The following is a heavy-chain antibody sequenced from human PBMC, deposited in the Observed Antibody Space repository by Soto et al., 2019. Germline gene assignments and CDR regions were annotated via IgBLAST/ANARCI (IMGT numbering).Heavy chain of an antibody. CDR3: AGANTVAGPLDY. CDR2: ISYDGSNK. V-gene: IGHV3-30-3*01. Sequence: QVQLVESGGGVVQPGRSLILSCAASGFTFSSYAMHWVRQAPGKGLEWVAVISYDGSNKYYADSVKGRFTISRDNSKNTLYLQMNSLRAEDTAVYYCAGANTVAGPLDYWGQGTLVTVSS. J-gene: IGHJ4*02. CDR1: GFTFSSYA. D-gene: IGHD6-19*01.